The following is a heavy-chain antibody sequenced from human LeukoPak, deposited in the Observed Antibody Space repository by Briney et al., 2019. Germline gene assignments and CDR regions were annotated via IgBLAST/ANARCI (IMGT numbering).Heavy chain of an antibody. Sequence: SETLSLTCTVSGDSISSYYWSWVRQPPGKGLEWVGYIYYSGSTNYNPSLKSRVTISVDTSKNQFSLKLSSVTAADTAVYYCARARQWERTYDYWGQGTLVTVSS. V-gene: IGHV4-59*01. CDR2: IYYSGST. CDR3: ARARQWERTYDY. CDR1: GDSISSYY. D-gene: IGHD1-26*01. J-gene: IGHJ4*02.